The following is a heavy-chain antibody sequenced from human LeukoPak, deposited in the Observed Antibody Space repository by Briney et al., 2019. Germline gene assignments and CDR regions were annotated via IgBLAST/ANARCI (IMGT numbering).Heavy chain of an antibody. Sequence: GGSLRLSCAASGFTFSSYSMNWVRQAPGKGLEWVSSISGISRYIYYADSVKGRFTISRDNARNSLYLQMNSLRAEDTAVYYCARLGAAGRYAFDIWGQGTMVTVSS. CDR3: ARLGAAGRYAFDI. D-gene: IGHD6-13*01. V-gene: IGHV3-21*01. CDR2: ISGISRYI. J-gene: IGHJ3*02. CDR1: GFTFSSYS.